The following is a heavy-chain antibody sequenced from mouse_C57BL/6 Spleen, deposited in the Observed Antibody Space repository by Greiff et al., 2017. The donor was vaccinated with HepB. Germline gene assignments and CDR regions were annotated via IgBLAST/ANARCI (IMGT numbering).Heavy chain of an antibody. CDR3: ARTYYDYDVGAMDY. CDR1: GYAFSSYW. D-gene: IGHD2-4*01. Sequence: QVQLQQSGAELVKPGASVKISCKASGYAFSSYWMNWVKQRPGKGLEWIGQIYPGDGDTNYNGKFKGKATLTADKSSSTAYMQLSSLTSEDSAVYFCARTYYDYDVGAMDYWGQGTSVTVSS. J-gene: IGHJ4*01. CDR2: IYPGDGDT. V-gene: IGHV1-80*01.